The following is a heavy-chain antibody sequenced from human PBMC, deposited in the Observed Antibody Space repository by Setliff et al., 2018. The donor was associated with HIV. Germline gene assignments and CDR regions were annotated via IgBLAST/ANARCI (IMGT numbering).Heavy chain of an antibody. J-gene: IGHJ5*02. CDR2: IYYTGRT. D-gene: IGHD3-16*01. Sequence: SETLSLTCTVSGGSISTYYWSWIRQAPGRGLEWIGYIYYTGRTNYNPSLKSRVTMSLDSSKKQFSLKLSSVTAADTAVYFCAGDVGGFTVSAVPRGGFDPWGQGTLVTVSS. CDR3: AGDVGGFTVSAVPRGGFDP. CDR1: GGSISTYY. V-gene: IGHV4-59*01.